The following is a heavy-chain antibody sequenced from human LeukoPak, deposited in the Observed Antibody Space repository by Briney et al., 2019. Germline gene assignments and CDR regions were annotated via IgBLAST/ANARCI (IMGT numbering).Heavy chain of an antibody. CDR3: ARASLTGRDY. CDR1: GGSISSGGYS. J-gene: IGHJ4*02. D-gene: IGHD1-20*01. CDR2: IYYTGST. V-gene: IGHV4-30-4*01. Sequence: SQTLSLTCAVSGGSISSGGYSWSWIRQPPGKGLEWIGSIYYTGSTYYNPSLKSRITISVDTSKNHFSLKLSSVTAADTAVYYCARASLTGRDYWGQGTLVTVSS.